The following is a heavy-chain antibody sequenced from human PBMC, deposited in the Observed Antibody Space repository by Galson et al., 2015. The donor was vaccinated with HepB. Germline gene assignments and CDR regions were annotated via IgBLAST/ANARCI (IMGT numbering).Heavy chain of an antibody. CDR1: GFSVSSYT. V-gene: IGHV3-21*01. Sequence: SLRLSCAASGFSVSSYTMNWVRQAPGKGLEWVPSISSGGSYIYYADSVRGRFTISRDSAKNPLYLQMNNLRAEDTALYYCAREHMAALYFDYWGQGILVTVSS. CDR3: AREHMAALYFDY. CDR2: ISSGGSYI. D-gene: IGHD6-6*01. J-gene: IGHJ4*02.